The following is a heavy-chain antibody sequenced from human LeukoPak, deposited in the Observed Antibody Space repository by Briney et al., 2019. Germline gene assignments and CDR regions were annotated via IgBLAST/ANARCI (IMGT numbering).Heavy chain of an antibody. J-gene: IGHJ6*03. D-gene: IGHD5-18*01. Sequence: SVKVSCKASGGTFSSYAISWVRQAPGQGLEWMGGIIPIFGTANYAQKFQGRVTITTDESTSTAYMELSSLRSEDTAVYYCAKSRRGYSYGLGLYYMDVWGKGTTVTVSS. CDR2: IIPIFGTA. CDR1: GGTFSSYA. CDR3: AKSRRGYSYGLGLYYMDV. V-gene: IGHV1-69*05.